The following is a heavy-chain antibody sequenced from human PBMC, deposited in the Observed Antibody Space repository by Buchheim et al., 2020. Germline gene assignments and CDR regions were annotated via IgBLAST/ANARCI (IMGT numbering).Heavy chain of an antibody. Sequence: QVQLVESGGGLVKAGGSLRLSCAASGFTFSDHYMSWIRQAPGKGLEWISYINSGGTIYYADSVRGRFTISRDNAMNSLYLQMNSLRVDDTAVYYCARESSSFGAYFDYWGQG. CDR3: ARESSSFGAYFDY. V-gene: IGHV3-11*01. CDR2: INSGGTI. D-gene: IGHD3-16*01. CDR1: GFTFSDHY. J-gene: IGHJ4*02.